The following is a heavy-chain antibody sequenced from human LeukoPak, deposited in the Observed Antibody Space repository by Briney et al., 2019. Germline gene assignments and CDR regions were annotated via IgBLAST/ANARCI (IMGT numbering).Heavy chain of an antibody. J-gene: IGHJ4*02. CDR2: INPNSGGT. CDR1: GYTFTDYY. D-gene: IGHD2-21*01. Sequence: ASVKVSCKASGYTFTDYYLHWVRQAPGQGLEWMGWINPNSGGTNYAQNFQGRVTVTRDTSISTAYMELSRLGSGDTAVYYCARIIPQEAYWGQGTLVTVSS. CDR3: ARIIPQEAY. V-gene: IGHV1-2*02.